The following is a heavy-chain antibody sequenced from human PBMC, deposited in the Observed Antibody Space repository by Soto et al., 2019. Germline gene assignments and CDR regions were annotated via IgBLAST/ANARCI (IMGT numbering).Heavy chain of an antibody. J-gene: IGHJ4*02. CDR1: GYTFTSYY. CDR3: ARDGHYDSSGYYLYYFDY. CDR2: INPSGGST. Sequence: ASVKVSCKASGYTFTSYYMHWVRQAPGQGLEWMGIINPSGGSTSYAQKFQGRVTMTRDTSTSTVYMELSSLRSEDTAVYYCARDGHYDSSGYYLYYFDYWGQGTLVTVSS. D-gene: IGHD3-22*01. V-gene: IGHV1-46*03.